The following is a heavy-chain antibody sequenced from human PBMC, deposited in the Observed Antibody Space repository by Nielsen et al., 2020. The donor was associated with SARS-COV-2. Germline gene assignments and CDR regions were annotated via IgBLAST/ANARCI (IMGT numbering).Heavy chain of an antibody. D-gene: IGHD3-3*01. Sequence: WVRQAPGQGLEWMGWISAYNGNTNYAQKPQGRVTMTTDTSTSTAYMELRSLRSDDTAVYYCARGGDYDFWSGYYTRYYYYMDVWGKGTTVTVSS. CDR3: ARGGDYDFWSGYYTRYYYYMDV. V-gene: IGHV1-18*01. J-gene: IGHJ6*03. CDR2: ISAYNGNT.